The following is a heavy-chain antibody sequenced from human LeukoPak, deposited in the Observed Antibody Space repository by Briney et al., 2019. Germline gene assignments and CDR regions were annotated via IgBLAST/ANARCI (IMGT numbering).Heavy chain of an antibody. D-gene: IGHD6-13*01. V-gene: IGHV3-30*03. J-gene: IGHJ6*02. CDR2: ITYDGSNK. Sequence: AGGSLRLSCAASGFTFSSYGMHGVRQAPGKGLEWVAVITYDGSNKYYADPVKGRFTISRDNSKNTLYLQMNSLRAEDTAVYYCAPWVDSSSWSLAHRMDVWGQGTTVTVYS. CDR1: GFTFSSYG. CDR3: APWVDSSSWSLAHRMDV.